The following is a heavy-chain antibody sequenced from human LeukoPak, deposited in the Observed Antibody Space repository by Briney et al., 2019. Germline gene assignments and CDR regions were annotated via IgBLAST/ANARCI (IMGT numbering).Heavy chain of an antibody. V-gene: IGHV1-8*01. J-gene: IGHJ4*02. CDR2: MNPNSGNT. CDR3: ARVPMTTVTPDFDY. D-gene: IGHD4-17*01. CDR1: GYTFTSYD. Sequence: RASVKVSCKASGYTFTSYDINWVRQATGQGLEWMGWMNPNSGNTGYAQKFLGRVTMTRNTSISTAYMELSSLRSEDTAVYYCARVPMTTVTPDFDYWGQGTLVTVSS.